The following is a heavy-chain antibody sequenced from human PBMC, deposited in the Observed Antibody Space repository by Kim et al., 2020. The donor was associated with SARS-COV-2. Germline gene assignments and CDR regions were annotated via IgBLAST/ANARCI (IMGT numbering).Heavy chain of an antibody. CDR3: AREYYDILTGYYRPPQGFDP. J-gene: IGHJ5*02. D-gene: IGHD3-9*01. CDR1: GGTFSSYA. V-gene: IGHV1-69*04. Sequence: SVKVSCKASGGTFSSYAISWVRQAPGQGLEWMGRIIPILGIANYAQKFQGRVTITADKSTSTAYMELSSLRSEDTAVYYCAREYYDILTGYYRPPQGFDPWGQGTLVTVSS. CDR2: IIPILGIA.